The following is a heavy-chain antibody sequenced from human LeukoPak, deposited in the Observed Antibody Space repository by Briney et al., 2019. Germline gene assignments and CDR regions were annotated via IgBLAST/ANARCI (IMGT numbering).Heavy chain of an antibody. J-gene: IGHJ6*02. Sequence: AGGSLRLSCAASGFTFSSYAMHWVRQAPGKWLEWVAVISYDGSNKYYADSVKGRFTISRDNSKNTVYLQMNSLRAEDTAVYYCARDLESYYYYGMDVWGQGTTVTVSS. CDR3: ARDLESYYYYGMDV. V-gene: IGHV3-30-3*01. CDR2: ISYDGSNK. CDR1: GFTFSSYA.